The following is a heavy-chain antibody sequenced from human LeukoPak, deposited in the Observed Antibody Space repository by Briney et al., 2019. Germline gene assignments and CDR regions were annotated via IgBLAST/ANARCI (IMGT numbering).Heavy chain of an antibody. CDR3: ARYSSSWYLHMDY. Sequence: ASVKVSCKASGYTLPSYGISWVRQAPGQGLEWMGWISAYNGNTNYAQKLQGRVTMTTDTSTSTAYMELRSMTSADTAVHYCARYSSSWYLHMDYWGQGTLVTVSS. CDR1: GYTLPSYG. J-gene: IGHJ4*02. D-gene: IGHD6-13*01. V-gene: IGHV1-18*04. CDR2: ISAYNGNT.